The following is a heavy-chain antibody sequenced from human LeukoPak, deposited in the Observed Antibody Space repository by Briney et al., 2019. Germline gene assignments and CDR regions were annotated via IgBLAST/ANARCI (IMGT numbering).Heavy chain of an antibody. Sequence: GGSLRLSCVASGFRFSDYSMNWVRQAPGKGLEWISYIGISSGNTNYADSVKGRFTISGDKAKNSLYLQTNSLRVEDTAVYYCARDYKYAFDNWGQGTLVTVSS. CDR3: ARDYKYAFDN. CDR2: IGISSGNT. D-gene: IGHD5-24*01. V-gene: IGHV3-48*01. CDR1: GFRFSDYS. J-gene: IGHJ4*02.